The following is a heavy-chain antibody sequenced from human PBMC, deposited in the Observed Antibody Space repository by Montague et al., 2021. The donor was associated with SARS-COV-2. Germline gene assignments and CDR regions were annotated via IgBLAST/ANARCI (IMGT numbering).Heavy chain of an antibody. CDR3: ARWADYYGSGSYYNFDYYGMDV. CDR2: FSAYNGNT. J-gene: IGHJ6*02. V-gene: IGHV1-18*04. D-gene: IGHD3-10*01. CDR1: GYTSTSYG. Sequence: SVKVSCKASGYTSTSYGFTWVRQAPGQGLEWMGWFSAYNGNTNYAQKFQGRVNMTTDTSTSTAYMELRSLRSDDTAVYFCARWADYYGSGSYYNFDYYGMDVWGQGTTVIVSS.